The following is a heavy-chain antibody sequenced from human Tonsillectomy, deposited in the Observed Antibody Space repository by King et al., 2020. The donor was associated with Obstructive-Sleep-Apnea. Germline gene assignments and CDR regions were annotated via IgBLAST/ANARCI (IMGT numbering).Heavy chain of an antibody. CDR3: ARLDIEYFYHYGMDV. CDR2: ISYSGST. Sequence: QLQESGPRLVKPSETLSLTCTVSGGSIGSSSYYWGWIRQPPGKGLEWIGSISYSGSTYYNPSLKSRHTISVDTSKNQFSLKLNSVTAADTAVYYCARLDIEYFYHYGMDVWGQGTTVTVSS. V-gene: IGHV4-39*07. J-gene: IGHJ6*02. D-gene: IGHD2-2*03. CDR1: GGSIGSSSYY.